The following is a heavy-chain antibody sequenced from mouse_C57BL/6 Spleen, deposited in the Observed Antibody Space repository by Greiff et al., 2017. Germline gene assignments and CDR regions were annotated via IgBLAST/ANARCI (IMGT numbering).Heavy chain of an antibody. CDR3: AREAGTSYYFDY. Sequence: VQLQQSGAELVKPGASVKISCKASGYAFSSYWMNWVKQRPGKGLEWIGQIYPGDGDTNYNGKFKGKATLTADKSSSPAYMQLSSLTSEDSAVYFCAREAGTSYYFDYWGQGTTLTVSS. CDR2: IYPGDGDT. D-gene: IGHD4-1*01. V-gene: IGHV1-80*01. CDR1: GYAFSSYW. J-gene: IGHJ2*01.